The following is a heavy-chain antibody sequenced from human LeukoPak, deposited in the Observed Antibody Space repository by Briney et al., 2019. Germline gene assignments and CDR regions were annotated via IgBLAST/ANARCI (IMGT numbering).Heavy chain of an antibody. CDR3: ARTMISYCGGDCYGFDY. CDR2: IWYDGSNK. Sequence: PGGSLRLSCAASGFTFSSYGMHWVRQAPGKGLEWVAVIWYDGSNKYYADSVKGRFTISRDNSKNTLYLQMNSLRAEDTAVYYCARTMISYCGGDCYGFDYWGQGTLVTVSS. D-gene: IGHD2-21*02. V-gene: IGHV3-33*01. J-gene: IGHJ4*02. CDR1: GFTFSSYG.